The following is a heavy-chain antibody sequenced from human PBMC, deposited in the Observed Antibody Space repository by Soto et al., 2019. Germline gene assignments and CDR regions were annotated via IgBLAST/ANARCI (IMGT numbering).Heavy chain of an antibody. D-gene: IGHD5-18*01. Sequence: GGSLRLSCAASGFTFSSYAMSWVRQAPGKGLEYVSAISSSGGSTYYADSVKGRFTISRDNSKNTLYLQMSSLRAEDTAVYYCVKLLGGYSYGYDFDYWGQGTLVTVSS. J-gene: IGHJ4*02. V-gene: IGHV3-64D*06. CDR3: VKLLGGYSYGYDFDY. CDR1: GFTFSSYA. CDR2: ISSSGGST.